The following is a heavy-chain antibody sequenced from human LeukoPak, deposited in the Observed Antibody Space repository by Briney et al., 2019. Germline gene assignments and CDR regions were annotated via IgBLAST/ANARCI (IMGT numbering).Heavy chain of an antibody. CDR3: ARLRERPRLYSSSWYKVFDY. J-gene: IGHJ4*02. CDR1: GYSINNDYS. V-gene: IGHV4-38-2*02. D-gene: IGHD6-13*01. CDR2: INHSGST. Sequence: SETLSLTCTVSGYSINNDYSWGWIRQPPGKGLEWIGEINHSGSTNYNPSLKSRVTISVDTSKNQFSLKLSSVTAADTAVYYCARLRERPRLYSSSWYKVFDYWGQGTLVTVSS.